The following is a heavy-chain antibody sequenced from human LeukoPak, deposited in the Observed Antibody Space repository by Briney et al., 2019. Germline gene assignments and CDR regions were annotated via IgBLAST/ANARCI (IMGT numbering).Heavy chain of an antibody. CDR3: ARDPGGTVAGTTKHQQRIHESSYYYGMDV. J-gene: IGHJ6*02. Sequence: PGGSLRLSCAASGFTFSDYALGWVRQAPGRGLEWVATLSGSGAGTYYSDSVQGRFTISRDNSKNTLYLQLNSLRAEDTAVYYCARDPGGTVAGTTKHQQRIHESSYYYGMDVWGQGTTVTVSS. D-gene: IGHD6-19*01. CDR2: LSGSGAGT. V-gene: IGHV3-23*01. CDR1: GFTFSDYA.